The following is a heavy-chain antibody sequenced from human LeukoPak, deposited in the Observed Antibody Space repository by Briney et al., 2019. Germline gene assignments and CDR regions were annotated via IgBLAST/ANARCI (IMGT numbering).Heavy chain of an antibody. J-gene: IGHJ4*02. CDR1: GGSFSGYY. Sequence: SETLSLTCAVYGGSFSGYYWSWIRQPPGKGLEWIGEINHSGSTNYNPSLKSRVTISVDTSKNQFSLKLSSVTAADTAVYYCARDPNVYGDDYWGQGTLVTVSS. CDR3: ARDPNVYGDDY. D-gene: IGHD4-17*01. CDR2: INHSGST. V-gene: IGHV4-34*01.